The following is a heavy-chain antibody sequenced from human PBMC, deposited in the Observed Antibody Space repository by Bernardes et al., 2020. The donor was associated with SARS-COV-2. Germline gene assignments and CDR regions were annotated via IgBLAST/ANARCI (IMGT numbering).Heavy chain of an antibody. CDR1: GDSITSSSYY. CDR2: IFHSGST. D-gene: IGHD1-1*01. V-gene: IGHV4-39*01. CDR3: ARLSTTTLSFDY. J-gene: IGHJ4*02. Sequence: SETLSLTCTVSGDSITSSSYYWGWIRQPPGKGLEWIGCIFHSGSTFYNPSLKSRVTISADTSKNQFSLKLNSVTAADTAMYYCARLSTTTLSFDYWGQGTLVTVSS.